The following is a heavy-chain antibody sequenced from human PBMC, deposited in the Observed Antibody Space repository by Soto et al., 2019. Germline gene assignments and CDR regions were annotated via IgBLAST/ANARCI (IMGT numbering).Heavy chain of an antibody. V-gene: IGHV3-23*01. CDR3: AKDQGIASRPRWFDP. J-gene: IGHJ5*02. D-gene: IGHD6-6*01. CDR1: GFTFSNYA. CDR2: ISGSGATT. Sequence: PGGSLRLSCVASGFTFSNYAMSWVRRAPGKGLEWVSGISGSGATTYYADSVKGRFTISRDNSKNTLSLQMNSLRAEDTAVYYCAKDQGIASRPRWFDPSRQVTMVTVSS.